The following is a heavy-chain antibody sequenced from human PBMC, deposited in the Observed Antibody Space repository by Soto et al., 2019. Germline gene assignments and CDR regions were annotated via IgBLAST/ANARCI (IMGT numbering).Heavy chain of an antibody. V-gene: IGHV1-18*04. CDR2: ISAYNGNT. CDR3: ARGPSNQLLPASYYYYYGMDV. Sequence: ASVKVSCKASGYTFTSYGISWVRHAPGQGLEWMGWISAYNGNTNYAQKLQGRVTMTTDTSTSTAYMELRSLRSDDTAVYYCARGPSNQLLPASYYYYYGMDVWGQGTTVTASS. D-gene: IGHD2-2*01. CDR1: GYTFTSYG. J-gene: IGHJ6*02.